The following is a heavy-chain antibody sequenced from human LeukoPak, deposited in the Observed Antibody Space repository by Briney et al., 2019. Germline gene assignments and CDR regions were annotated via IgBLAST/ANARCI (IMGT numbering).Heavy chain of an antibody. CDR1: GGTFSSYA. D-gene: IGHD1-7*01. V-gene: IGHV1-69*05. CDR3: ARDSIEYNWNYEGGYYFDY. Sequence: ASVTVSCKASGGTFSSYAISWVRQAPGQGLEGMGGIIPIFGTANKVQKFQGRVTITTDESTSTAYIELSSRRSENTAVYYCARDSIEYNWNYEGGYYFDYWGQGTLVTVSS. J-gene: IGHJ4*02. CDR2: IIPIFGTA.